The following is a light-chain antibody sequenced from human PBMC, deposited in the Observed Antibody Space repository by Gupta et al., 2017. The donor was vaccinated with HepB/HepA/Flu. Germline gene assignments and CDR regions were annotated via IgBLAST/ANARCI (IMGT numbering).Light chain of an antibody. CDR3: SSFSRVSTVL. CDR2: AGH. V-gene: IGLV2-14*01. Sequence: QSALTQPSSVSGSPGPSITISCSGASSDIGDYSPVSWFQQHPGKGPKLIIYAGHKRPSGVSYRFSGSKSGNTASLTISGLQADDEATYYCSSFSRVSTVLFGGGTKLTVL. CDR1: SSDIGDYSP. J-gene: IGLJ2*01.